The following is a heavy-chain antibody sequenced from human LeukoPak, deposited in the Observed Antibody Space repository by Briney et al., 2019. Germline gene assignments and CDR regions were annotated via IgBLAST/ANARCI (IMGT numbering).Heavy chain of an antibody. Sequence: ASVKVSYKASGYTFTNYYMHWVRQAPGQGLEWMGLINPGGGNTNYAQNFQGRVTMTRDTSTSTVYMELSSLRSEDTAVYYCARDALDGFFNYYYYMDVWGKGTTVTISS. CDR1: GYTFTNYY. J-gene: IGHJ6*03. V-gene: IGHV1-46*01. CDR2: INPGGGNT. CDR3: ARDALDGFFNYYYYMDV. D-gene: IGHD3-10*01.